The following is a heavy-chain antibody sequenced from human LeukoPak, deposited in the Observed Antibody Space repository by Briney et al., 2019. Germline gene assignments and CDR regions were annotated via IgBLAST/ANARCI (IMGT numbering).Heavy chain of an antibody. Sequence: NPSETLSLTCAVSGGSVSGSNWWSWVRQAPGKGLEWIGSIYHSGSTYYTPSLKRRVTISVDTSTNQFSLKLSSVTAADTAVYYCAGSITFGGVIIVWGQGTLVTVSS. CDR2: IYHSGST. J-gene: IGHJ4*02. D-gene: IGHD3-16*01. V-gene: IGHV4-4*02. CDR1: GGSVSGSNW. CDR3: AGSITFGGVIIV.